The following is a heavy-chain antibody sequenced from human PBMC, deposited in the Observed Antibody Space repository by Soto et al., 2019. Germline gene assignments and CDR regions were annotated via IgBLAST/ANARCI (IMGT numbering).Heavy chain of an antibody. V-gene: IGHV1-3*01. CDR2: INAGNGHT. CDR3: ARHEARKGDAFDI. J-gene: IGHJ3*02. CDR1: GYTFTSYP. Sequence: QVQLVQSGAEVMKPGASVKVSCKASGYTFTSYPMHWVRQAPGQRLEWMGWINAGNGHTKYSQKFQGRVAMTRDTSASTSYIELNSLRSEDTAVYYCARHEARKGDAFDIWGQGTMVIVSS.